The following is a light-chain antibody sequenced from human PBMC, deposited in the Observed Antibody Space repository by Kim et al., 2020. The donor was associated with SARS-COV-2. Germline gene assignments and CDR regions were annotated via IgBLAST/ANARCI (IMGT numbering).Light chain of an antibody. CDR2: DIS. V-gene: IGKV1-33*01. CDR3: QQYDNLPYT. Sequence: DIQMTQSPSSLSASLGDTVTITCQATQDIKKSLNWFHQKPGQAPKVLISDISTLQTGVPSRFSGSGSGTHFTFTVNSLQPDDVATYYCQQYDNLPYTFGQGTKLEI. CDR1: QDIKKS. J-gene: IGKJ2*01.